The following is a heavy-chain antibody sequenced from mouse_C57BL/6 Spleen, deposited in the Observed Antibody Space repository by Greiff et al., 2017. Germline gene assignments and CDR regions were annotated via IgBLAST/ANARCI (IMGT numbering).Heavy chain of an antibody. D-gene: IGHD1-1*01. V-gene: IGHV1-50*01. CDR2: IDPSDSYT. Sequence: VQLQQPGAELVKPGASVKLSCKASGYTFTSYWMQWVKQRPGQGLEWIGEIDPSDSYTNYNQKFKGKATLTVDTSSSTAYMQLSSLTSEDSAVYYCARGYYYGSSQKGYYFDYWGQGTTLTVSS. CDR1: GYTFTSYW. J-gene: IGHJ2*01. CDR3: ARGYYYGSSQKGYYFDY.